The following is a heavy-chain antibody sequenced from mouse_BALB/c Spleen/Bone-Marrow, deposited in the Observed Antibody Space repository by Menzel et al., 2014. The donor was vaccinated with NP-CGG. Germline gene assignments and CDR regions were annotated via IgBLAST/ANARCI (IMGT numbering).Heavy chain of an antibody. V-gene: IGHV4-1*02. CDR2: INPDSNTI. D-gene: IGHD1-2*01. CDR1: GFDFSRYW. J-gene: IGHJ3*01. CDR3: ARLGYYGSFAY. Sequence: SGGGLVQPGVSLKLSCAASGFDFSRYWMSWVRQAPGKGLEWIGEINPDSNTINYTPSLKDKFIISRDNAKNTLYLQMSKVRSEDTALYYCARLGYYGSFAYWGQGTLVTVSA.